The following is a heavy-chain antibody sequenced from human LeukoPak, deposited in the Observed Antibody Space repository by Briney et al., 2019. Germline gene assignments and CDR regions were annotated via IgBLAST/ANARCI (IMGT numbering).Heavy chain of an antibody. J-gene: IGHJ4*02. CDR2: INPNSGGT. CDR1: GYTFTGYY. D-gene: IGHD2-15*01. V-gene: IGHV1-2*02. Sequence: ASVKVSCKASGYTFTGYYIHWVRQAPEQGLEWMGWINPNSGGTNYAQKFQGRVTMTRDTSITTAYMELSRLKSDDTAVYYCATVRDIVVGGGPYYFDYWGQGTLVTVSS. CDR3: ATVRDIVVGGGPYYFDY.